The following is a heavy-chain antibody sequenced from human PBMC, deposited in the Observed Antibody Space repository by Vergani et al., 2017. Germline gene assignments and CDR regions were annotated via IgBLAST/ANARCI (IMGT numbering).Heavy chain of an antibody. D-gene: IGHD3-3*01. J-gene: IGHJ4*02. Sequence: QVQLVESGGGVVQPGRSLRLSCAASGFTFSSYGMHWVRQAPGKGLEWVAVISYDGSNKYYADSVKGRFTISRDNSKNTLYLQMNSLGAEDTAVYYCAKEDYDFWSGYYKYFDYWGQGTLVTVSS. CDR2: ISYDGSNK. CDR1: GFTFSSYG. V-gene: IGHV3-30*18. CDR3: AKEDYDFWSGYYKYFDY.